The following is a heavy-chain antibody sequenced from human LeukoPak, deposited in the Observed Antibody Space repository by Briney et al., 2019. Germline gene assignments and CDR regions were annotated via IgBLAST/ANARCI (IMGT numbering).Heavy chain of an antibody. Sequence: SETLSLTCAVSGGSFSAYYWGWIRQPPGKGLEWIGSIYYSGSTYYNPSLKSRVTISVDTSKNQFSLKLSSVIAADTAVYYCARAYGDLSRNWFESWGQGTLVTVSS. V-gene: IGHV4-39*07. CDR3: ARAYGDLSRNWFES. J-gene: IGHJ5*01. CDR2: IYYSGST. CDR1: GGSFSAYY. D-gene: IGHD3-10*01.